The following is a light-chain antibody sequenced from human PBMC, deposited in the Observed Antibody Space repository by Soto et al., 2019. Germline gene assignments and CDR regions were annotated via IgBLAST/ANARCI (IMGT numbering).Light chain of an antibody. CDR1: QSVSSSC. CDR2: GAS. Sequence: IVLTQSPGTLSLSPGERATLSCRASQSVSSSCLAWYQQKPGQAPRLLIYGASSRATGIPDRFSGSGSGTDFTLTISRLEPEDFALYYCHQYGSSSWTCGQGTKVEIK. J-gene: IGKJ1*01. CDR3: HQYGSSSWT. V-gene: IGKV3-20*01.